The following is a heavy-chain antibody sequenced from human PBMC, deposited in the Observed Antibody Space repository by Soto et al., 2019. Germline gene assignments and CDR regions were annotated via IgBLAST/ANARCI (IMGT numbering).Heavy chain of an antibody. CDR3: ARGVGSGTYYNQYNWFDP. D-gene: IGHD3-10*01. CDR1: GGTFSSYT. J-gene: IGHJ5*02. V-gene: IGHV1-69*02. CDR2: IIPILGIA. Sequence: ASVKVSCKASGGTFSSYTISWVRQAPGQGLEWMGRIIPILGIANHAQKLQGRVTMTTDTSTSTAYMELRSLRSDDTAVYYCARGVGSGTYYNQYNWFDPWGQGTLVTVSS.